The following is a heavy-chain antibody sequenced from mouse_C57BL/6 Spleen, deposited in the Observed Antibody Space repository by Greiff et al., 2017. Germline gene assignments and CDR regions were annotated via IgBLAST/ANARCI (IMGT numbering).Heavy chain of an antibody. CDR3: ARIGGYCRYFDV. CDR1: GFSLISYG. CDR2: IWSGGST. V-gene: IGHV2-2*01. Sequence: QVQLKESGPGLVQPSQSLSITCTVSGFSLISYGVHWVRQSPGKGLEWLGVIWSGGSTDYNAAFISRLSISKDNSKSQVFVKMNSLQADDAAIYYCARIGGYCRYFDVWGTGTTVTVAS. D-gene: IGHD2-3*01. J-gene: IGHJ1*03.